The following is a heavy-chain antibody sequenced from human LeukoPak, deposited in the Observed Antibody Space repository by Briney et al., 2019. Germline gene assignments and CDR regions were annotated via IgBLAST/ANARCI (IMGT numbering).Heavy chain of an antibody. D-gene: IGHD6-6*01. CDR2: IYTSGST. CDR3: ARHTEARPLDY. V-gene: IGHV4-4*09. J-gene: IGHJ4*02. Sequence: SETLSHTCTVSGGSISSYYWSWIRQPPGKGLEWIGYIYTSGSTNYNPFLKSRVTISVDTSKNQFSLKLSSVTAADTAVYYCARHTEARPLDYWGQGTLVTVSS. CDR1: GGSISSYY.